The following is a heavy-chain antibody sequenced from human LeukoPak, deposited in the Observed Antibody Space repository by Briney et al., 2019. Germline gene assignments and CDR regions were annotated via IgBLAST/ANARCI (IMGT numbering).Heavy chain of an antibody. J-gene: IGHJ6*03. D-gene: IGHD1-26*01. CDR1: GFTFSNYA. Sequence: GGSLRLSCAASGFTFSNYAMSWVRQAPGKGLEWVSAISGSGGSTYYADSVKGRFTISRDNSKNTLYLQMNSLRAEDTAVYYCAKDHLEWELYYYYYMDVWGKGTTVTVSS. CDR3: AKDHLEWELYYYYYMDV. CDR2: ISGSGGST. V-gene: IGHV3-23*01.